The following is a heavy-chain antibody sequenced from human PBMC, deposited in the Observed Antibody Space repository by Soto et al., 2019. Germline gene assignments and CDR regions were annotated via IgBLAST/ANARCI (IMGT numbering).Heavy chain of an antibody. CDR2: VFSSGGT. CDR1: GDSISNYY. D-gene: IGHD6-19*01. V-gene: IGHV4-59*01. Sequence: SETLSLTCTVSGDSISNYYWSWIRQPPGKGLEWIGHVFSSGGTNYNPSLKSRVTISVDTSKNQFSLKLSSVTAADTAVYYCARDSGGAGSGWYEHEYFQHWGQGTLVTVSS. CDR3: ARDSGGAGSGWYEHEYFQH. J-gene: IGHJ1*01.